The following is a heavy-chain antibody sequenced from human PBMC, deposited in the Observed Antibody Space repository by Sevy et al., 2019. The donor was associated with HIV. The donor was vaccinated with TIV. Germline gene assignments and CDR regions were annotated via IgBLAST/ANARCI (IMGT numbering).Heavy chain of an antibody. CDR1: GLSVSDNY. D-gene: IGHD3-22*01. Sequence: GSLRLSCAASGLSVSDNYMNWVRQAPGKGLELVSVIYSDGRTYYPDSVKGRFSISRDNSKNTLYLHMKSLRPEDMAVYYCARDRYYDASGYYYYYYGMDVWGQGTTVTVSS. CDR3: ARDRYYDASGYYYYYYGMDV. J-gene: IGHJ6*02. CDR2: IYSDGRT. V-gene: IGHV3-66*01.